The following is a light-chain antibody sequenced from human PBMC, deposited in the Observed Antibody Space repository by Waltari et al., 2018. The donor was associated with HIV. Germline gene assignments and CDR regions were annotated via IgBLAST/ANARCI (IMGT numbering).Light chain of an antibody. J-gene: IGLJ2*01. CDR2: GNT. CDR3: QSYDNSLNAVV. V-gene: IGLV1-40*01. Sequence: QSVLPQPPSVSGAPGQRVIISCPGSSTNIGAREAVSCYQQLPGAVPKVLIYGNTNRPSGVPDRFSGSKSGASASLAIAGLQTDDEADYYCQSYDNSLNAVVFGGGTRLTVL. CDR1: STNIGAREA.